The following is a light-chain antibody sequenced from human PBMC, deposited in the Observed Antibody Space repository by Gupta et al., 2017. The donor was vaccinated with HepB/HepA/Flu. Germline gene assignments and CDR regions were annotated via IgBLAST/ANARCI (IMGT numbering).Light chain of an antibody. CDR2: TNN. CDR1: GSNIGSNT. J-gene: IGLJ2*01. Sequence: QSELTQPPSASGAPGQRVTIPCSGSGSNIGSNTVNWYQQLPGTAPKLLIYTNNQRPSGVPDRFSGSKSGTSASLAISGLQSEDEADYYCAAWDDSLTGLVVFGGGTKLTVL. CDR3: AAWDDSLTGLVV. V-gene: IGLV1-44*01.